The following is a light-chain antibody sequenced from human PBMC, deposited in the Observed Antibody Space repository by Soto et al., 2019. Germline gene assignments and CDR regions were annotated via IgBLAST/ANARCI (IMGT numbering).Light chain of an antibody. CDR3: SSYAGSNSVV. V-gene: IGLV2-8*01. CDR1: SSDIGAYNF. CDR2: EVS. J-gene: IGLJ1*01. Sequence: QSALTQPPSASGSPGQSVTISCTGTSSDIGAYNFVSWYQQHPGKAPKWMMYEVSKPPSGVPDRFSGSKSGDTASLTVSGLKAEDESYYFFSSYAGSNSVVFGSGTKLTVL.